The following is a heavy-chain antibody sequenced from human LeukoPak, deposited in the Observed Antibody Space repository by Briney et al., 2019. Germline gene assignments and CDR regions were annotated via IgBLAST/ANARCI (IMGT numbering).Heavy chain of an antibody. D-gene: IGHD3-22*01. Sequence: SETLSLTCTVSGGSISGYYWSWIRQPPGKGLEWIGEINHSGSTNYNPSLKSRVTTSVDTSKNQFSLKLSSVTAADTAVYYYASFVSDSSGYYYLDWGQGTLVTVSS. CDR2: INHSGST. CDR1: GGSISGYY. J-gene: IGHJ4*02. V-gene: IGHV4-34*01. CDR3: ASFVSDSSGYYYLD.